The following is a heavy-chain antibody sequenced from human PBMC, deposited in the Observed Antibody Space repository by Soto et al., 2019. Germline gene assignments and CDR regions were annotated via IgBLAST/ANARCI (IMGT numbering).Heavy chain of an antibody. CDR1: GGSISSGDYY. CDR2: IYYSGST. V-gene: IGHV4-30-4*01. J-gene: IGHJ4*02. D-gene: IGHD3-3*01. CDR3: ARGEWNDFWSGYYTDY. Sequence: PSETLSLTCTVSGGSISSGDYYWSWIRQPPGKGLEWIGYIYYSGSTYYNPSLKSRVTISVDTSKNQFSLKLSSVTAADTAVYYCARGEWNDFWSGYYTDYWGQGTLVTVSS.